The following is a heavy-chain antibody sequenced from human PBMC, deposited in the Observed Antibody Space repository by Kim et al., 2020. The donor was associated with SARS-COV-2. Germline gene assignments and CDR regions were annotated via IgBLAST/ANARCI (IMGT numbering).Heavy chain of an antibody. CDR3: ARDPVGYYDVRPYPYYFD. D-gene: IGHD3-16*01. CDR1: SYTFSTYG. Sequence: ASVKVSCKVSSYTFSTYGIPWVRQAPGQGLEWMGWINIKNGDTQNAQNFQGRISMTTDTSTSTAYMELWSLTSDDAAVYYCARDPVGYYDVRPYPYYFD. J-gene: IGHJ4*01. V-gene: IGHV1-18*01. CDR2: INIKNGDT.